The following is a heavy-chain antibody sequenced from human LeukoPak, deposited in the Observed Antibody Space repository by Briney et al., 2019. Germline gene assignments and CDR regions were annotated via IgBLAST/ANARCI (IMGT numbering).Heavy chain of an antibody. V-gene: IGHV3-23*01. CDR2: ISGSGGST. J-gene: IGHJ4*02. CDR1: GFTFSSYA. Sequence: GGSLRFSCAASGFTFSSYAMSWVRQAPGKGLEWVSAISGSGGSTYYADSVKGRFTISRDNSKNTLYLQMNSLRAEDTAVYYCAKDSGGYSYGLTFGYWGQGTLVTVSP. CDR3: AKDSGGYSYGLTFGY. D-gene: IGHD5-18*01.